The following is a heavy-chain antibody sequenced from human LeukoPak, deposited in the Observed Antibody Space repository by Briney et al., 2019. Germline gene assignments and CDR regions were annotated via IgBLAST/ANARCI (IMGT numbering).Heavy chain of an antibody. CDR1: GYTFTGYY. Sequence: GASVKVSCKASGYTFTGYYMHWVGQAPGQGLEWMGWIKPNSGGTNYAQKFQGRVTMTRDTSISTAYMELSRLRSDDTAVYYCARDFVSGCSGGSCYDDSDYWGQGTLVTVSS. V-gene: IGHV1-2*02. CDR2: IKPNSGGT. J-gene: IGHJ4*02. D-gene: IGHD2-15*01. CDR3: ARDFVSGCSGGSCYDDSDY.